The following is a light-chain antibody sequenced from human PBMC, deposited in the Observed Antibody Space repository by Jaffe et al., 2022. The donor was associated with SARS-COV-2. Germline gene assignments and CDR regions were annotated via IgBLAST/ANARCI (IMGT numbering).Light chain of an antibody. Sequence: DIVMTQSPDSLAVSLGERATINCKSSQSLLYTSNNKNSLAWYQQKPGQPPKLLIYWASTRESGVPDRFSGSGSGTDFTLTISSLQAEDVAVYYCQQYSNTPYTFGQGTKLEIK. CDR2: WAS. CDR3: QQYSNTPYT. CDR1: QSLLYTSNNKNS. V-gene: IGKV4-1*01. J-gene: IGKJ2*01.